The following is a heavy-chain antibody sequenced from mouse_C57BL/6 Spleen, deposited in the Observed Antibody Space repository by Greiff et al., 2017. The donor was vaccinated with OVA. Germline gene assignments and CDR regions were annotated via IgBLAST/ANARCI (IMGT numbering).Heavy chain of an antibody. Sequence: QVQLQQSGPELVKPGASVKISCKASGYAFSSSWMNWVKQRPGTGLEWIGRIYPGDGDTNYNGKFKGKATLTADNSSSTAYMQLSSLTSEDSAVYFCAREAITTDAMDYWGQGTSVTVSA. V-gene: IGHV1-82*01. CDR1: GYAFSSSW. D-gene: IGHD2-4*01. J-gene: IGHJ4*01. CDR3: AREAITTDAMDY. CDR2: IYPGDGDT.